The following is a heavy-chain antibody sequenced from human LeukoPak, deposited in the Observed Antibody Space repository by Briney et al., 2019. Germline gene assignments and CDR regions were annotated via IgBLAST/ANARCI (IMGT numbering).Heavy chain of an antibody. CDR1: GYSFTNYW. CDR2: IYPGDSDT. Sequence: GESLKISCKGSGYSFTNYWIGWVRQMPGKGLEWMGIIYPGDSDTRYIPSFQGQVTISADKSISTAYLQWSSLKASDTAMYYCASTGDYRGLTMGAFDIWGQGTMVTVSS. CDR3: ASTGDYRGLTMGAFDI. D-gene: IGHD4-17*01. V-gene: IGHV5-51*01. J-gene: IGHJ3*02.